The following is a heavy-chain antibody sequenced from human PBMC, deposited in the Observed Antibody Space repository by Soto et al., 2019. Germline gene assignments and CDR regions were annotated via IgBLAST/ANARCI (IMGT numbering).Heavy chain of an antibody. V-gene: IGHV3-9*01. D-gene: IGHD2-2*01. CDR3: ATDANDVVVIPAAIPVGAYYHYLDV. CDR1: GFTFDDYA. CDR2: ITWNSGNI. Sequence: EVQLVESGGGLVQPGRSLRLSCAASGFTFDDYAMHWVRQAPGKGLEWVSGITWNSGNIDYADSVRGRFTISRDNAKNSLYHQMTRLRVEDTALYYCATDANDVVVIPAAIPVGAYYHYLDVWGKGTTVTVSS. J-gene: IGHJ6*03.